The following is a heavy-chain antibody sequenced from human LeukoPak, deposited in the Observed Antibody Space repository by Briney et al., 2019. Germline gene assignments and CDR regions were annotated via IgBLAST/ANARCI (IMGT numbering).Heavy chain of an antibody. J-gene: IGHJ6*02. V-gene: IGHV4-61*02. CDR3: AREREGGWDYYYGMDV. CDR1: GGSISSGGYY. D-gene: IGHD6-19*01. CDR2: IYTSGST. Sequence: PSETLSLTCTVSGGSISSGGYYWSWIRQPARKGLEWIGRIYTSGSTNYNPSLKSRVTISVDTSKNQFSLKLSSVTAADTAVYYCAREREGGWDYYYGMDVWGQGTTVTVSS.